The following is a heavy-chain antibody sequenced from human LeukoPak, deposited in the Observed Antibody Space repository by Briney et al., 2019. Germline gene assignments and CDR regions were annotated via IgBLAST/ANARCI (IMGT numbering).Heavy chain of an antibody. CDR2: INHSGST. CDR3: ARIAVAGHD. Sequence: PSETLSLTCAVYGGSFSGYYWSWIRQPPGKGLEWIGEINHSGSTNYNPSLKSRVAISVDTSKNQFSLKLSSVTAADTAVYYCARIAVAGHDWGQGTLVTVSS. CDR1: GGSFSGYY. J-gene: IGHJ4*02. V-gene: IGHV4-34*01. D-gene: IGHD6-19*01.